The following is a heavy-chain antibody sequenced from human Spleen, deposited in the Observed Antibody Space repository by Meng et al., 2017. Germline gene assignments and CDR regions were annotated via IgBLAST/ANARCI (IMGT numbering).Heavy chain of an antibody. CDR3: ARHGITMVRGVSYFDY. CDR2: ISWNSGSI. CDR1: GFTFDDYA. Sequence: GGSLRPSCAASGFTFDDYAMHWVRQAPGKGLEWVSGISWNSGSIGYADSVKGRFTISRDNAKNSLYLQMNSLRIEDTDVYYCARHGITMVRGVSYFDYWGQGTLVTVSS. D-gene: IGHD3-10*01. J-gene: IGHJ4*02. V-gene: IGHV3-9*01.